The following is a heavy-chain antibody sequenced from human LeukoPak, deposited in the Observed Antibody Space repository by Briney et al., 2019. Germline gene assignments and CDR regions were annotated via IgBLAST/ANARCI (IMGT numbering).Heavy chain of an antibody. CDR2: ISYDGSNK. CDR1: GFTFSSYG. V-gene: IGHV3-30*03. Sequence: GRSLRLSCAASGFTFSSYGMHWVRQAPGKGLEWVAVISYDGSNKYYADSVKGRFTISRDNSENTLYLQMNSLRAEDTAVYYCMSGFSYGMDVWGKGTTVTVSS. J-gene: IGHJ6*04. D-gene: IGHD3-10*01. CDR3: MSGFSYGMDV.